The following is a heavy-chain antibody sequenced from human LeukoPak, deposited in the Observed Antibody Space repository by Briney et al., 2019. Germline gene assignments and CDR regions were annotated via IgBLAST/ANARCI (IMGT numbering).Heavy chain of an antibody. CDR3: ARSDCSSTSCPIDDAFDI. CDR1: GYTFTSYG. J-gene: IGHJ3*02. D-gene: IGHD2-2*01. V-gene: IGHV1-18*01. Sequence: EASVKVSCKASGYTFTSYGISWVRQAPGQGIEWMGWISAYNGNTNYAQKLQGRVTMTTDISTSTAYMELRSLRSDDTAVYYCARSDCSSTSCPIDDAFDIWGQGTMVTVSS. CDR2: ISAYNGNT.